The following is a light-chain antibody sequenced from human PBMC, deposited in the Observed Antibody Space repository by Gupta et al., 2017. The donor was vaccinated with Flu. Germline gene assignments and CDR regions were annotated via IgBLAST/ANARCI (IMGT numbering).Light chain of an antibody. Sequence: EGISNWLAVYHQKPEKAPKPLIYEASSLRTGVPSRFSGSRSGTDVTRTISNMKPEDFATYSGQQYKTDPLTLGGGTRVEIK. CDR2: EAS. CDR1: EGISNW. J-gene: IGKJ4*01. CDR3: QQYKTDPLT. V-gene: IGKV1D-16*01.